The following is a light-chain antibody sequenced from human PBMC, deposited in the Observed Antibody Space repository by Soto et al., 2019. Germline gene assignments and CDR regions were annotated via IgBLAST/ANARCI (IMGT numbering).Light chain of an antibody. CDR3: CSYPGSHTWV. Sequence: QSALTQPRSVSGSPGQSVTISCTGTNSYIGNYNYVSWYQQHPGKAPKVMIYDVSKRPSGVPDRSSGSKSGNTASLTISGLQDEDEADYYCCSYPGSHTWVFGGGTKVTVL. V-gene: IGLV2-11*01. J-gene: IGLJ3*02. CDR1: NSYIGNYNY. CDR2: DVS.